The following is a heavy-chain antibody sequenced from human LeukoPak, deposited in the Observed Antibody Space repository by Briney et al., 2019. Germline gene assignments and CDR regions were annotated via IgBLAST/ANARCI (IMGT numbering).Heavy chain of an antibody. Sequence: ESSETLSLTCTVSGGSISSYYWSWIRQPPGKGLEWIGYIHYSGSTNYNPSLKSRVTISVDTSKNQSSLKLSSVTAADTAVYYCARDRGEYYFDYWGQGTLVTVSS. CDR1: GGSISSYY. V-gene: IGHV4-59*01. J-gene: IGHJ4*02. CDR3: ARDRGEYYFDY. CDR2: IHYSGST.